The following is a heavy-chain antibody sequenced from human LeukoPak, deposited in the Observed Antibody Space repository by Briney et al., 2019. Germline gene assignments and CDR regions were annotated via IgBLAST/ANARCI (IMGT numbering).Heavy chain of an antibody. CDR1: GFTFSNHE. D-gene: IGHD4-17*01. CDR2: ISSSGNII. CDR3: AKIRHTVTYDY. J-gene: IGHJ4*02. V-gene: IGHV3-48*03. Sequence: GGSLRLSCAASGFTFSNHEMNWVRQAPGKGLEWVSYISSSGNIIYYADSVKGRFTISRDNAKNSLYLQMNSLRAEDTAVYYCAKIRHTVTYDYWGQGTLVTVSS.